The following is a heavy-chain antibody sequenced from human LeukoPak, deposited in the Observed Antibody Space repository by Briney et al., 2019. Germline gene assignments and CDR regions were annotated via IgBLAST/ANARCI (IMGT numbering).Heavy chain of an antibody. J-gene: IGHJ4*02. CDR3: RGGDSSGYYYVFFDY. Sequence: PSETLSLTCAVYGGSFSGHYWSWIRQPPGKGLEWIGSIYYSGSTYYNPSLKSRVTISVDTSKNQFSLKLSSVTAADTAVYYCRGGDSSGYYYVFFDYWGQGTLVTVSS. CDR2: IYYSGST. CDR1: GGSFSGHY. D-gene: IGHD3-22*01. V-gene: IGHV4-34*01.